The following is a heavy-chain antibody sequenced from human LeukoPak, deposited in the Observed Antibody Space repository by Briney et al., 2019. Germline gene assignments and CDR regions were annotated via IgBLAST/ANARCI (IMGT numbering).Heavy chain of an antibody. CDR3: ARRKITYYYGSGSQAQFDP. Sequence: PGGSLRLSCAASGFTFSSYSMNWVRQAPGKGLEWVSYISSSSSTIYYADSVKGRFTISRDNAKNSLYLQMNSLRAEDTAVYYCARRKITYYYGSGSQAQFDPWGQGTLVTVSS. CDR1: GFTFSSYS. CDR2: ISSSSSTI. J-gene: IGHJ5*02. V-gene: IGHV3-48*01. D-gene: IGHD3-10*01.